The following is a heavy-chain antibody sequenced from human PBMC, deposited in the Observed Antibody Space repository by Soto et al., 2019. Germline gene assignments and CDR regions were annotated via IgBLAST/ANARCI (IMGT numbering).Heavy chain of an antibody. CDR3: ARVAYGNGWIFDH. J-gene: IGHJ4*01. CDR2: IKQDGSEK. Sequence: PGGSLRLSCAASGFTFSSYWMSWVRQAPGRGLEWVANIKQDGSEKYYVDSVRGRFTLSRDNAKNSLQLQMNSLRAEDTAIYFCARVAYGNGWIFDHWGRGTLVTVSS. D-gene: IGHD6-19*01. CDR1: GFTFSSYW. V-gene: IGHV3-7*04.